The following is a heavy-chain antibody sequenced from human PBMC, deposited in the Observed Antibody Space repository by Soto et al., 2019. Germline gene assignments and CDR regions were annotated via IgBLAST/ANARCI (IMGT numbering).Heavy chain of an antibody. CDR3: AREKDILVVVAATAPDAFDI. CDR1: GFTFTSSA. D-gene: IGHD2-15*01. Sequence: SVKVSCKASGFTFTSSARQWVRQARGQRLEWIGWIVVGSGNTNYAQKFQERVTITRDMSTSTVYMELSSLRSEDTAVYYCAREKDILVVVAATAPDAFDIWGQGTMVTVSS. J-gene: IGHJ3*02. CDR2: IVVGSGNT. V-gene: IGHV1-58*02.